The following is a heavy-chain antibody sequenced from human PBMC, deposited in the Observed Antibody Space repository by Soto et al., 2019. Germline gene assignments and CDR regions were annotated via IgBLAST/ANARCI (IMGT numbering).Heavy chain of an antibody. CDR3: AKDHGSGRYYMDV. J-gene: IGHJ6*03. CDR2: ISYDGSNK. Sequence: QVQLVESGGGVVQPGRSLRLSCAASGFTFSTYGMHWVRQAPGKGLEWVAIISYDGSNKYHVDSVKGRFTISRDNSENTLYLQMNSLRAEDTAVYYCAKDHGSGRYYMDVWGKGTTVTVSS. D-gene: IGHD3-10*01. CDR1: GFTFSTYG. V-gene: IGHV3-30*18.